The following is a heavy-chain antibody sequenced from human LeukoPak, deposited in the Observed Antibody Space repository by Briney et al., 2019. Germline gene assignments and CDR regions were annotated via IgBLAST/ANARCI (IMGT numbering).Heavy chain of an antibody. CDR1: GFTFSSNG. D-gene: IGHD3-10*01. Sequence: PGGSLRLSCVASGFTFSSNGMHWVRQAPGKGLEWVTFIQYDGSKKYYADSVKGRFTISRDNSKNTLYLEMNSLRAEGTAVYYCAKDIGSYYDYWGQGILVTVSS. CDR3: AKDIGSYYDY. V-gene: IGHV3-30*02. J-gene: IGHJ4*02. CDR2: IQYDGSKK.